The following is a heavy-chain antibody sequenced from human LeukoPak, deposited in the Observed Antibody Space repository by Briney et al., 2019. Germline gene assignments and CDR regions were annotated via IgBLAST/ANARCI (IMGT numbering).Heavy chain of an antibody. Sequence: SETLSLTCTVSGYSISSGYYWGWIRQPPGKGLEWIGRIYTSGSTNYNPSLKSRVTISVDTSKNQFSLKLSSVTAADTAVYYCAREPYSSGWYLNWFDPWGQGTLVTVSS. CDR2: IYTSGST. J-gene: IGHJ5*02. CDR1: GYSISSGYY. V-gene: IGHV4-38-2*02. CDR3: AREPYSSGWYLNWFDP. D-gene: IGHD6-19*01.